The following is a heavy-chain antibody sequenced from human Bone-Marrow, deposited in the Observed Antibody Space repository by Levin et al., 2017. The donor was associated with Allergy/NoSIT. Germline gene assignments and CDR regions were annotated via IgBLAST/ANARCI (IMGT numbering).Heavy chain of an antibody. V-gene: IGHV1-69*06. CDR2: IIPVFNKA. CDR3: ARGRVDHLGYCGTTTCPEGFDI. D-gene: IGHD2-2*01. J-gene: IGHJ3*02. Sequence: SVKVSCKASGGTFNSHAVSWVRQAPGRGLEWVGGIIPVFNKANSAQKFQGRVSITADKSTNTVYMELGTLTSEDTAIYYCARGRVDHLGYCGTTTCPEGFDIWGQGAMVTVSS. CDR1: GGTFNSHA.